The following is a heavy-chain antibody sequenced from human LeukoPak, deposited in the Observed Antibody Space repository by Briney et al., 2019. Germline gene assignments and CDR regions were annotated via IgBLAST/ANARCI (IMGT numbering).Heavy chain of an antibody. Sequence: SETLSLTCAVYGGSFSGYYWSWIRQPPGKGLEWIGEINHSGSTNYNPSLKSRVTISVDTSKSQFSLKLSSVTAADTAVYYCARGGGYCSGGSCYSSYYYMDVWGKGTTVTVSS. CDR1: GGSFSGYY. V-gene: IGHV4-34*01. J-gene: IGHJ6*03. D-gene: IGHD2-15*01. CDR2: INHSGST. CDR3: ARGGGYCSGGSCYSSYYYMDV.